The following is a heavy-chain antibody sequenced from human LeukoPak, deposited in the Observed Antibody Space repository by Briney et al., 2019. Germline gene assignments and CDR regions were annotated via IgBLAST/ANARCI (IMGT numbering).Heavy chain of an antibody. Sequence: SETLSLTCTVSGYSISSGYYWGWIRQPPGKGLEWIGSIYHSGSTYYNPSLKSRVTISVDTSKNQFSLRLTSVTAADTAVYYCARVAYYDSSGYPDYFDYWGQGTLVTVSS. J-gene: IGHJ4*02. CDR3: ARVAYYDSSGYPDYFDY. V-gene: IGHV4-38-2*02. CDR2: IYHSGST. D-gene: IGHD3-22*01. CDR1: GYSISSGYY.